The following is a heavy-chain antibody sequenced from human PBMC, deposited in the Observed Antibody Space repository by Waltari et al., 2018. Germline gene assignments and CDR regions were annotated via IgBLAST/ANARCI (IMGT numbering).Heavy chain of an antibody. CDR3: ASYCTGGVCRDY. D-gene: IGHD2-8*02. J-gene: IGHJ4*02. Sequence: QVQLQESGPGLVKPSQTLSLTCTVSGGSISSGSYYWSWIRQPAGKGLEWIGYIYTSGSTNNNPSLKSRVTISVDTSKNQFSLKLSSLTAADTAVYYCASYCTGGVCRDYWGQGTLVTVSS. CDR1: GGSISSGSYY. CDR2: IYTSGST. V-gene: IGHV4-61*09.